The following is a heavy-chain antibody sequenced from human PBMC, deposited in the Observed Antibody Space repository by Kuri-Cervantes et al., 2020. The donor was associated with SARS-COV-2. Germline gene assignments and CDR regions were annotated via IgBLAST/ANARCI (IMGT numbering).Heavy chain of an antibody. Sequence: GESLKISCAASGFTFSSYWMSWVRQAPGKGLEWVANIKQDGSEKYYVDSVKGRFTISRDNAKNSLYLQMNSLRAEDTAVYYCAKPVVPAAILYYYYGMDVWGQGTTVTVSS. V-gene: IGHV3-7*01. D-gene: IGHD2-2*02. CDR2: IKQDGSEK. CDR3: AKPVVPAAILYYYYGMDV. CDR1: GFTFSSYW. J-gene: IGHJ6*02.